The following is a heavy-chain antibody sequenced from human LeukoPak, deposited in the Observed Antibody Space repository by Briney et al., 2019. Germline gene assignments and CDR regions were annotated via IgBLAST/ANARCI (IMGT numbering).Heavy chain of an antibody. Sequence: GGPLRLSCAASGFTFSSYEMNWVRKAPGKGLEWVSYISSSGTPIHYADSVKGRFTISRDNAKNSLFLQMNSLRAEDTAVYYCAREKTACGGDCYDSWGQGTLVTVSS. J-gene: IGHJ4*02. CDR2: ISSSGTPI. V-gene: IGHV3-48*03. D-gene: IGHD2-21*01. CDR3: AREKTACGGDCYDS. CDR1: GFTFSSYE.